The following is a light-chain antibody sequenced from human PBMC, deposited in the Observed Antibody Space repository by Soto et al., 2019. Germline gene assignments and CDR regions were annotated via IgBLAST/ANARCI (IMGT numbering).Light chain of an antibody. Sequence: SVLTQPASVSGSPGQSITISCTGTSSDVGNYNLVSWYQHHPGKAPKLMIYEVSKWPSGVSNRFSGSKSGNTASLTISGLQAEDEADYYCGSYAGRSTFVFGGGTKLTVL. CDR2: EVS. J-gene: IGLJ3*02. CDR3: GSYAGRSTFV. CDR1: SSDVGNYNL. V-gene: IGLV2-23*02.